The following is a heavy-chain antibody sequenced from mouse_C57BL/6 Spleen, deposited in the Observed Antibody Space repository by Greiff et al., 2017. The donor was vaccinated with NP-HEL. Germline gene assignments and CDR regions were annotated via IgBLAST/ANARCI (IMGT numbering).Heavy chain of an antibody. CDR3: ARLDDYDNY. Sequence: QVQLQQPGAELVKPGASVKLSCKASGYTFTSYWMQWVKQRPGQGLEWIGEIDPSDSYTNYNQKFKGKATLTVDTSSSTAYMQLSSLTSEDSAVYYCARLDDYDNYWGQGTTLTVSS. CDR1: GYTFTSYW. D-gene: IGHD2-4*01. V-gene: IGHV1-50*01. CDR2: IDPSDSYT. J-gene: IGHJ2*01.